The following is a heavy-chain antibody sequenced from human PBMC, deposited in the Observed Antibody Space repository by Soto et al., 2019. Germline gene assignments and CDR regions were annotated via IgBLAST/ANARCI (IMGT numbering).Heavy chain of an antibody. Sequence: SVKVSCKASGGTFSSYAISWVRQAPGQGLEWMGGIIPIFGTANYAQKFQGRVTITADESTSTAYMELSSLRSEDTAVYYCAREQGACSSTSCAQGDWGQGTLVTVSS. CDR1: GGTFSSYA. CDR3: AREQGACSSTSCAQGD. D-gene: IGHD2-2*01. V-gene: IGHV1-69*13. CDR2: IIPIFGTA. J-gene: IGHJ4*02.